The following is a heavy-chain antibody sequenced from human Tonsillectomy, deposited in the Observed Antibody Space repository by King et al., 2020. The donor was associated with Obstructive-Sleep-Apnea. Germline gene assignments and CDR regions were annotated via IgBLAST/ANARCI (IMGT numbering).Heavy chain of an antibody. J-gene: IGHJ4*02. CDR3: ARGGGYDPFDY. CDR2: ISSSSSYI. D-gene: IGHD3-22*01. V-gene: IGHV3-21*06. Sequence: VQLVESGGGLVKPGGSLRLSCAASGFTFRSYNMNWVRQAPGKGPEWVSSISSSSSYIFYSDSMRGRFTISRDNAKNSLYLQMNSLRAEDTAVYYCARGGGYDPFDYGDQGTLVTVSS. CDR1: GFTFRSYN.